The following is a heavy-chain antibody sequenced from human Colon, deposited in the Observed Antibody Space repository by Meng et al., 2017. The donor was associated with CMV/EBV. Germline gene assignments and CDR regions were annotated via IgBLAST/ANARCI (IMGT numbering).Heavy chain of an antibody. CDR3: ARQSGYFDY. Sequence: VQLQESGPGLVKPSGXLSLTCTVSGGSISSYYWSWIRQPPGKGLEWIGHIYYSGSTNYNPSLKSRVTISVDTSKNQFSLKLSSVTATDTAVYYCARQSGYFDYWGQGTMVTVSS. CDR2: IYYSGST. CDR1: GGSISSYY. V-gene: IGHV4-59*08. D-gene: IGHD3-10*01. J-gene: IGHJ4*02.